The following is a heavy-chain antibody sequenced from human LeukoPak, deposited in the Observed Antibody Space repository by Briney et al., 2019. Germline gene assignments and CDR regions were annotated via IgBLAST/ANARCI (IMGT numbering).Heavy chain of an antibody. V-gene: IGHV4-39*01. J-gene: IGHJ4*02. CDR1: AGSIISSSYS. D-gene: IGHD6-13*01. Sequence: SETLSLTCTVSAGSIISSSYSWGWIRQPPGKGLEWIGSIYYSGTTYYNPSLNSRVTISVDTSKNQFSLKLSSVTAADTAVYYCARRIAVAGDYWGQGTLVTVSS. CDR2: IYYSGTT. CDR3: ARRIAVAGDY.